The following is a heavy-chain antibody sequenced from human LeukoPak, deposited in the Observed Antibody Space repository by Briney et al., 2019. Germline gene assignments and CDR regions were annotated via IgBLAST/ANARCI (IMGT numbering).Heavy chain of an antibody. CDR2: ISPGGGST. CDR1: GYTFTSYY. V-gene: IGHV1-46*01. Sequence: ASVKVSCKASGYTFTSYYMHWVRQAPGQGLEWMGIISPGGGSTTHAQKFQDRVTMTRDTSTSMVYMELSSLRSEDTALYYCARDLAYWGQGTLVTVSS. CDR3: ARDLAY. J-gene: IGHJ4*02.